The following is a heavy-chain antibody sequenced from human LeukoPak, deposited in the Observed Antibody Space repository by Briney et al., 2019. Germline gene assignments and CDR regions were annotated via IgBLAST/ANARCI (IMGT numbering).Heavy chain of an antibody. CDR3: ANILLYYDILTGLAFDI. CDR2: IREDGSEK. CDR1: GFTFSSYW. J-gene: IGHJ3*02. V-gene: IGHV3-7*01. D-gene: IGHD3-9*01. Sequence: EGSLRLCCAASGFTFSSYWMTWVRQAPGKGLEWVANIREDGSEKYYVDSVKGRFTVSRDNAKNSLYLQVNSLRAEDTAVYYCANILLYYDILTGLAFDIWGQGTMVTVSS.